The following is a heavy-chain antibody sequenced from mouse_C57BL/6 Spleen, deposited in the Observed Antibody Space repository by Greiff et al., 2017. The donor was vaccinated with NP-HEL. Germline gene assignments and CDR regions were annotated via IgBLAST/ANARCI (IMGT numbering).Heavy chain of an antibody. Sequence: VHVKQSGPELVKPGASVKISCKASGYSFTGYYMHWVKQSSEKSLEWIGEINPSTGGTSYNQKFKGKATLTVDKSSSTAYMQLKSLTSEDSAVYYCARYYGSSLDYWGQGTTLTVSS. V-gene: IGHV1-43*01. CDR2: INPSTGGT. CDR3: ARYYGSSLDY. D-gene: IGHD1-1*01. CDR1: GYSFTGYY. J-gene: IGHJ2*01.